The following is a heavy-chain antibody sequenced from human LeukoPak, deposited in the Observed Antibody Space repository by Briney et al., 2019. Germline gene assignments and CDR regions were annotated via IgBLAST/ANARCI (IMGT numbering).Heavy chain of an antibody. D-gene: IGHD6-19*01. V-gene: IGHV4-39*01. CDR2: IYYSGST. J-gene: IGHJ4*02. Sequence: SETLSLTCTVSGGSISSDSYYWAWIRQPTGKGLEWIASIYYSGSTYYNPSLKSRVTISVDTSRNQFSLKLSSVTAADTAVYYCASLAVAGLSEGYWGQGTLVIVSS. CDR3: ASLAVAGLSEGY. CDR1: GGSISSDSYY.